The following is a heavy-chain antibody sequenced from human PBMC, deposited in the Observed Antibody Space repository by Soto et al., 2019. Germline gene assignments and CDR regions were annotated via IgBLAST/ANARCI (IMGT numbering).Heavy chain of an antibody. D-gene: IGHD2-15*01. CDR1: GGSISSGGYY. CDR3: ASGLLH. J-gene: IGHJ4*01. V-gene: IGHV4-31*03. CDR2: ISYSGST. Sequence: QVQLQESGPGLVQPSQTLSLTCTVSGGSISSGGYYWSWIRQHPGTGLEWIGHISYSGSTYYNTSLKSRVTISVDTSRNPCSLIVTSVTAADTAVYYCASGLLHWCQGTLVTVYS.